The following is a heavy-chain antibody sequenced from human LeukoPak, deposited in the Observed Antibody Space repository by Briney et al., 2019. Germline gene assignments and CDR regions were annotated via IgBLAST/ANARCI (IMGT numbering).Heavy chain of an antibody. D-gene: IGHD6-13*01. V-gene: IGHV4-30-4*08. CDR3: VREVKGYGSSWYQNWFDP. Sequence: SETLSLTCTVSGGSISSGGYYWSWIRQHPGKGLEWIGYIYYSGSTYYNPSPKSRVTTSIDTSKNQFSLKMSSVTAADTAVYYCVREVKGYGSSWYQNWFDPWGQGTLVIVSS. CDR2: IYYSGST. CDR1: GGSISSGGYY. J-gene: IGHJ5*02.